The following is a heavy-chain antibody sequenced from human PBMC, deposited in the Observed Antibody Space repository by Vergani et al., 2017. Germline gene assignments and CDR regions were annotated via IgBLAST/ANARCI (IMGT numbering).Heavy chain of an antibody. Sequence: EVQLVESGGGLVKPGGSLRLSCAASGFTFSSYSMNWVRQAPGKGLEWVSSISSSSSHIYYADSVKGRFTISRDNGKDSLYLQMNSPRAEDTAVYYCARDRVTTTYYMDVWGKGTTVTVSS. CDR1: GFTFSSYS. D-gene: IGHD4-11*01. CDR3: ARDRVTTTYYMDV. V-gene: IGHV3-21*01. CDR2: ISSSSSHI. J-gene: IGHJ6*03.